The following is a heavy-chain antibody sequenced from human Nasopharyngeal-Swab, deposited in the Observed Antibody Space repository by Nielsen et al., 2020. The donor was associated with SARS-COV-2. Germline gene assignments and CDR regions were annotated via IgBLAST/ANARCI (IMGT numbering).Heavy chain of an antibody. D-gene: IGHD2-2*01. CDR3: AKDMALVDIVVVPAAMPDY. J-gene: IGHJ4*02. V-gene: IGHV3-43D*04. CDR2: ISWDGGST. Sequence: GGSLRLSCAASGFTFDDYAMHWVRQAPGKGLEWVSLISWDGGSTYYADSVKGRFTISRDNSKNSLYLQMNSLRAEDTALYYCAKDMALVDIVVVPAAMPDYWGQGTLVTVSS. CDR1: GFTFDDYA.